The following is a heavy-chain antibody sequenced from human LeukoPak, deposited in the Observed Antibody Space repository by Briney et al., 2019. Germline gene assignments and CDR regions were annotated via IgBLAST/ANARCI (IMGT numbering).Heavy chain of an antibody. CDR1: GGSIGTSSYY. J-gene: IGHJ3*02. CDR2: IYYSEGT. V-gene: IGHV4-39*07. CDR3: ARELARAFDI. Sequence: PSETLSLTCTVSGGSIGTSSYYWGWIRQPPGKGLEWIGTIYYSEGTFYNPSLKSRVTISLDTSKNQFSLKLSSVTAADTAVYYCARELARAFDIWGQGTMVTVSS.